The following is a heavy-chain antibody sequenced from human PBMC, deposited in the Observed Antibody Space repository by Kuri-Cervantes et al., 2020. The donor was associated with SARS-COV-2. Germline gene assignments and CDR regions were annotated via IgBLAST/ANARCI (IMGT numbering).Heavy chain of an antibody. Sequence: GSLRLSCSVSGASISGSPHYWDWLRQTPGKGLEWIGNIYYSGNTYYNPSLESRVAIFLDTSKNQFSLKLNSVTAADTAVYYCARNPPRYYYDSSGPSGGWFDPWGQGTLVTVSS. D-gene: IGHD3-22*01. CDR2: IYYSGNT. J-gene: IGHJ5*02. CDR3: ARNPPRYYYDSSGPSGGWFDP. CDR1: GASISGSPHY. V-gene: IGHV4-39*01.